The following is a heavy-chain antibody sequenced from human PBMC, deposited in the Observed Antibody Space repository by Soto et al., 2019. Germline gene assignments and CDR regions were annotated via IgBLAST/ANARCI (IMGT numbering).Heavy chain of an antibody. CDR2: ISDSADRI. J-gene: IGHJ4*02. Sequence: QPGGSLRLSCEASGFSFSIYSMNWVRQAPGKGLEWVSSISDSADRIYYADSVRGRFTFSRDNSKNTLYLQMNSLRPEDTAVYYCARAPGLQYHIDYWGQGSLVTVSS. V-gene: IGHV3-23*01. CDR3: ARAPGLQYHIDY. CDR1: GFSFSIYS. D-gene: IGHD4-4*01.